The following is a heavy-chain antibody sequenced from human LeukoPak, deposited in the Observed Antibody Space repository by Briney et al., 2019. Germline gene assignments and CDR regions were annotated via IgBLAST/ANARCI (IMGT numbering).Heavy chain of an antibody. CDR2: ISGSGGST. CDR1: GFTFRSYA. Sequence: PGGSLRLSCAASGFTFRSYAMSWVRQAPGKGLEWVSAISGSGGSTYYADSVKGRFTISRDNSKNTLYLQMNSLRAEDTAVYYCAKDTVSRYSYGEYYFDYWGQGTLVTVSS. D-gene: IGHD5-18*01. CDR3: AKDTVSRYSYGEYYFDY. V-gene: IGHV3-23*01. J-gene: IGHJ4*02.